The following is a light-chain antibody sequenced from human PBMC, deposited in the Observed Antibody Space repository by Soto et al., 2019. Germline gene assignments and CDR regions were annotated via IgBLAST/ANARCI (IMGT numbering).Light chain of an antibody. J-gene: IGKJ2*01. CDR3: QHRGKWPRT. CDR2: GAS. Sequence: EIVLTQSPATLSLSPGERATLSCRASQSVSSYLAWYQQKPGQAPRLLIYGASNRATDIPARFSGSGSETDFTLIISSLEPEDFAVYYCQHRGKWPRTFGQGTKLEI. V-gene: IGKV3-11*01. CDR1: QSVSSY.